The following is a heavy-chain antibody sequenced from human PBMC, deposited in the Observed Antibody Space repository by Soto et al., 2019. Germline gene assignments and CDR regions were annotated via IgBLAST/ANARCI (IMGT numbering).Heavy chain of an antibody. J-gene: IGHJ5*02. CDR3: ARVGFMVRGVISWFDP. CDR2: IYYSGST. V-gene: IGHV4-59*01. CDR1: GGSISSYY. D-gene: IGHD3-10*01. Sequence: QVQLQESGPGLVKPSETLSLTCTVSGGSISSYYWSWIRQPPGKGLGWIGYIYYSGSTNYNPSLKSRVTISVDTSKNQFSLKLSSVTAADTAVYYCARVGFMVRGVISWFDPWGQGTLVTVSS.